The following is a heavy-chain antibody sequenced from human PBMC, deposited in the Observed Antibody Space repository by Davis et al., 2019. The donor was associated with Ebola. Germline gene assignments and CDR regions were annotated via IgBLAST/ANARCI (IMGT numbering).Heavy chain of an antibody. V-gene: IGHV3-15*01. D-gene: IGHD4-17*01. CDR3: TTAATVTLGAFDV. CDR2: VRSKTEGGTT. J-gene: IGHJ3*01. Sequence: GESLKISCAASGFTFSSYEMNWVRQAPGKGLEWVGRVRSKTEGGTTDYAAPVKGRFTISRDDSRNTLFLQMNSLKTEDTAVYYCTTAATVTLGAFDVWGQGTMVTVSS. CDR1: GFTFSSYE.